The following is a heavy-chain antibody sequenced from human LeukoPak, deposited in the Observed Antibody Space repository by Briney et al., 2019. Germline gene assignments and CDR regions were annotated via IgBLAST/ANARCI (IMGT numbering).Heavy chain of an antibody. CDR3: ASGAWATRLHS. Sequence: PSETLSLTCAVYGESLNYYYWSWIRQSPEKGLEWIGEVFDGKTTNYNPSLKSRVTISAVTSSNQFSLNLKSVTAADTAVYYCASGAWATRLHSWAQGTLVIVPS. J-gene: IGHJ4*02. V-gene: IGHV4-34*12. D-gene: IGHD5-24*01. CDR2: VFDGKTT. CDR1: GESLNYYY.